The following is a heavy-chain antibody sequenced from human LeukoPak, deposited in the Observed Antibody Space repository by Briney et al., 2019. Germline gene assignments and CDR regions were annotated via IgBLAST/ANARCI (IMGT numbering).Heavy chain of an antibody. Sequence: SETLSLTCGVSGASLSGYYWNWIRQPPGKGLEWIGEINQSGRTNYNSSLKSRVTISADMSKNQFSLKLSSVTAADTAVYYCARLGYTKSSNYYYYHLDVWGQGTSVTVSS. D-gene: IGHD6-13*01. V-gene: IGHV4-34*01. CDR3: ARLGYTKSSNYYYYHLDV. J-gene: IGHJ6*03. CDR2: INQSGRT. CDR1: GASLSGYY.